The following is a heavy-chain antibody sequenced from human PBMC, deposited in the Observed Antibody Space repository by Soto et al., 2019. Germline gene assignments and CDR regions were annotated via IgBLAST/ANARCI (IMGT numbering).Heavy chain of an antibody. J-gene: IGHJ4*02. D-gene: IGHD1-26*01. V-gene: IGHV3-23*01. CDR2: ISGSGDNI. Sequence: EVQLSESGGGLVQPGGSLRLSCAASGFTFSNYAMNWVRQAPGKGLEWVSSISGSGDNIYYADSVKGRFTISRDNSKNTLYLQMSSLRAEDAALYYGVKGPGIYSHFDYWGQGTLVTVSS. CDR3: VKGPGIYSHFDY. CDR1: GFTFSNYA.